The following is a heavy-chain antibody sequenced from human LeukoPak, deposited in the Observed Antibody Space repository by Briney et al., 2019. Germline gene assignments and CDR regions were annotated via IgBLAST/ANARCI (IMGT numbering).Heavy chain of an antibody. Sequence: PGGSLRLSCAASGFTFSSYAMSWVRQAPGKGLEWVGRIKSKTDGGTTDYAAPVKGRFTISRDDSKNTLYLQMNSLKTEDTAVYYCTTDQGSGWYGGFGGDWGQGTLVTVSS. J-gene: IGHJ4*02. V-gene: IGHV3-15*01. CDR2: IKSKTDGGTT. D-gene: IGHD6-19*01. CDR3: TTDQGSGWYGGFGGD. CDR1: GFTFSSYA.